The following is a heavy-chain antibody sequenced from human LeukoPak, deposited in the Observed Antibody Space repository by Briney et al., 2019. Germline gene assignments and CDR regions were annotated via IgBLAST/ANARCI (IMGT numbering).Heavy chain of an antibody. CDR2: IWYGGSNK. D-gene: IGHD4-11*01. J-gene: IGHJ4*02. CDR3: AKGTATRDYYFDY. CDR1: GFTFSSYG. V-gene: IGHV3-30*02. Sequence: GGSLRLSCAASGFTFSSYGMHWVRQAPGKGLEWVAVIWYGGSNKYYADSVKGRFTISRDNSKNTLYLQMNSLRAEDTAVYYCAKGTATRDYYFDYWGQGTLVTVSS.